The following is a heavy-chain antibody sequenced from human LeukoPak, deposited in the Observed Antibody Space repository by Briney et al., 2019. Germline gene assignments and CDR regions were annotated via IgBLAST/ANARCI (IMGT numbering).Heavy chain of an antibody. CDR1: GYTFASYG. D-gene: IGHD6-13*01. V-gene: IGHV1-18*01. Sequence: ASVKVSCKASGYTFASYGINRVRQAPGQGLEWMGWISGYNGNTNYAQKFQGRVTMTTDTSTSTAYMELRSLRSDDTAVYYCARDAGYSSTWFDYYYYMDVWGKGTTVTVSS. CDR2: ISGYNGNT. CDR3: ARDAGYSSTWFDYYYYMDV. J-gene: IGHJ6*03.